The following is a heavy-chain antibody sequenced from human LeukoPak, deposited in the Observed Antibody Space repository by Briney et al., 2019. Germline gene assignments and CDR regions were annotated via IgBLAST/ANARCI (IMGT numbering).Heavy chain of an antibody. Sequence: GGSPRLSCAACGFAFSRSAMHWVRQAPGKGLEWVALISYDGGNEYYGDSVKGRFTVSRDNSKNTLYLQMSSLRADDTAVYYCGRAGFGELYPYVDSWGQGTLVTVSS. CDR2: ISYDGGNE. V-gene: IGHV3-30*04. D-gene: IGHD3-16*01. CDR3: GRAGFGELYPYVDS. CDR1: GFAFSRSA. J-gene: IGHJ4*02.